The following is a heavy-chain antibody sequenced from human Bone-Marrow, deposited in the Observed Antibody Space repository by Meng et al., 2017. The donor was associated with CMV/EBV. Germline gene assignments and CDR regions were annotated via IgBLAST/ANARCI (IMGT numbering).Heavy chain of an antibody. CDR3: ARDLSEYPYFDY. Sequence: ASVKVSCKASGYTFTGYYIHWVRQAPGQGLEWMGWINPNSGGTNYAQKFQGRVSMTRDTSISTAYMELSRLISDDTAVYYCARDLSEYPYFDYWGQGPLVTVSS. CDR2: INPNSGGT. CDR1: GYTFTGYY. J-gene: IGHJ4*02. D-gene: IGHD6-6*01. V-gene: IGHV1-2*02.